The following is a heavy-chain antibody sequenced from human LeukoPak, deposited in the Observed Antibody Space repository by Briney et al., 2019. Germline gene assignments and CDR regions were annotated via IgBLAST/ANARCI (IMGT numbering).Heavy chain of an antibody. CDR2: IRYDGSNK. Sequence: GGSLRLSCAASGFTFSSYGMHWVRQAPGKGLEWVAFIRYDGSNKYYADSVKGRFTISRDNAQNSLYLQMNSLRAEDTAVYYCTRGSYGDYEYWGQGTLVTVSS. D-gene: IGHD4-17*01. CDR1: GFTFSSYG. J-gene: IGHJ4*02. V-gene: IGHV3-30*02. CDR3: TRGSYGDYEY.